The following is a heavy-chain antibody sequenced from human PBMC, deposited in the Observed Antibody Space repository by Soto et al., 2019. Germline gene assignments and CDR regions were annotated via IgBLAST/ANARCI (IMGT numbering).Heavy chain of an antibody. CDR1: GYTFTSYD. J-gene: IGHJ4*02. CDR3: AREHSSSWRFDY. D-gene: IGHD6-13*01. Sequence: QVQLVQSGAEVKKPGASVKVSCKASGYTFTSYDINWVRQATGQGLEWMGWMNPNSGNPGYAQKFQGRVTMTRNTSISTAYMELSSPRFEDTAVYYCAREHSSSWRFDYWGQGTLVTVSS. V-gene: IGHV1-8*01. CDR2: MNPNSGNP.